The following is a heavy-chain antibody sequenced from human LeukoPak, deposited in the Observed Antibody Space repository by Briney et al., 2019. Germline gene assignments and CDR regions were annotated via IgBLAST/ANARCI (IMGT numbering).Heavy chain of an antibody. J-gene: IGHJ4*02. V-gene: IGHV1-18*04. CDR1: GYTFTSYY. D-gene: IGHD3-22*01. CDR2: ISAYNGNT. Sequence: ASVKVSCKASGYTFTSYYMHWVRQAPGQGLEWMGWISAYNGNTNYAQKLQGRVTMTTDTSTSTAYMELRSLRSDDTAVYYCALFTYYYDSSGYYPGDYWGQGTLVTVSS. CDR3: ALFTYYYDSSGYYPGDY.